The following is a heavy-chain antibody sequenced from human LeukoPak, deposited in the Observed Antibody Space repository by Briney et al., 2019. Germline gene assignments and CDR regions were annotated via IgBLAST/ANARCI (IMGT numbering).Heavy chain of an antibody. CDR2: IGSSDSTT. CDR3: ARDGTPNYSSGWVYMDV. D-gene: IGHD6-25*01. Sequence: PGGSLTLSCVASGFTFSSYDMNWVRQAPGKGLEWVSYIGSSDSTTNYADSVKGRFTISRDNAKNSLYLQMNSLRVEDTAVYYCARDGTPNYSSGWVYMDVWGEGTTVTISS. V-gene: IGHV3-48*03. CDR1: GFTFSSYD. J-gene: IGHJ6*03.